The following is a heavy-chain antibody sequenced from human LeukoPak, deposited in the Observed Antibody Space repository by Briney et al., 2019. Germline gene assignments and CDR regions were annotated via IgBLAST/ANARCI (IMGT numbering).Heavy chain of an antibody. CDR3: ARVYSNYEGWFDP. J-gene: IGHJ5*02. D-gene: IGHD4-11*01. Sequence: PSETLSLTRSVSGGSISSYYWSWIRQPPGKGLEWIGYIYYSGSTNYNPSLKSRVTISVDTSKNRFSLKLSSVTAADTAVYYCARVYSNYEGWFDPWGQGTLVTVSS. CDR2: IYYSGST. CDR1: GGSISSYY. V-gene: IGHV4-59*01.